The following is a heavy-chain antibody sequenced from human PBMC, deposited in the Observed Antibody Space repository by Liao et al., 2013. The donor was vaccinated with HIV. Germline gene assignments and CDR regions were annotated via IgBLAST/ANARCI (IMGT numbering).Heavy chain of an antibody. CDR1: GGSISSSSYY. CDR2: IYYSGST. Sequence: QLQLQESGPGLVKPSETLSLTCTVSGGSISSSSYYWGWIRQPPGKGLEWIGSIYYSGSTYYNPSLKSRVTISVDTSRNQFSLKLSSVTAADTAVYYCARGGVAASLRRCPTYWGQGTLVTVSS. D-gene: IGHD2-15*01. CDR3: ARGGVAASLRRCPTY. J-gene: IGHJ4*02. V-gene: IGHV4-39*07.